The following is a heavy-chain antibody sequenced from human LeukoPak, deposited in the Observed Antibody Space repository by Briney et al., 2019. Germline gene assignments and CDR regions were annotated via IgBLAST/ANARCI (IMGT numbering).Heavy chain of an antibody. J-gene: IGHJ4*02. CDR1: GFTFSSYW. V-gene: IGHV3-7*01. Sequence: GGSLRLSCAASGFTFSSYWMSWVRQAPGKGLEWVANIKKDGSEKYYVDSVKGRFTISRDNAKNSLYLQMNSLRAEDTAVYYCARDFGEINPTDNNDYWGQGTLVTVSS. D-gene: IGHD3-10*01. CDR2: IKKDGSEK. CDR3: ARDFGEINPTDNNDY.